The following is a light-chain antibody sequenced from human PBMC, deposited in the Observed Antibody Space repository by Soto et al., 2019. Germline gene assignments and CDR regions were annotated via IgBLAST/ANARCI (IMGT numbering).Light chain of an antibody. CDR3: MQALQTPPT. V-gene: IGKV2-28*01. Sequence: DIVMTQSPLSLPVTPGEPASISCRSSQSLLHSNGYNYLDWFLQKPGQSPQLLILLGSNRASGVPDRFSGSGSGTDFTLKISRVEADDVGVYYCMQALQTPPTFGQGTRLEIK. CDR2: LGS. CDR1: QSLLHSNGYNY. J-gene: IGKJ5*01.